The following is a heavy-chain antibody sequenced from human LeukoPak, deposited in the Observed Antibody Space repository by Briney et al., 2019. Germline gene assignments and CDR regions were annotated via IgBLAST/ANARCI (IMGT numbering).Heavy chain of an antibody. CDR3: ARGYCSSTSCSTTYYYYGMDV. D-gene: IGHD2-2*02. Sequence: ASVKVSCKASGYTFTSYDINWVRQATGQGLEWMGWMNPNSGNTGYAQKFQGRVTMTRNTSISTAYKELSSLRSEDTAVYYCARGYCSSTSCSTTYYYYGMDVWGQGTTVTVSS. J-gene: IGHJ6*02. V-gene: IGHV1-8*01. CDR2: MNPNSGNT. CDR1: GYTFTSYD.